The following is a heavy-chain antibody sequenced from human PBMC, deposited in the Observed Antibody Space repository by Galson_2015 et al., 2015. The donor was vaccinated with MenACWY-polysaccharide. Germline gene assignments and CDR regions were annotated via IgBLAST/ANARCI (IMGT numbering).Heavy chain of an antibody. CDR2: INYSGST. V-gene: IGHV4-59*01. J-gene: IGHJ2*01. D-gene: IGHD6-19*01. Sequence: ETLSLTCTVSGGSISSYYWNWIRQPPGKGLEWVGYINYSGSTNHNPSLKSRVTMSVDTSKNQFSLNLTSVTDADTALYYCARAIAVAGQRRDFDLWGRGTLVTVSS. CDR1: GGSISSYY. CDR3: ARAIAVAGQRRDFDL.